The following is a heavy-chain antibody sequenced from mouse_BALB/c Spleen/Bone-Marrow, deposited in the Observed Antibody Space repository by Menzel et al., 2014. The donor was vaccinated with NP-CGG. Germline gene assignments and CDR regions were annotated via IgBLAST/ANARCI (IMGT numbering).Heavy chain of an antibody. V-gene: IGHV5-6-2*01. J-gene: IGHJ2*01. CDR3: ARHGGYGNYFDY. CDR2: INSNGGST. D-gene: IGHD2-10*02. Sequence: EVKLVESGGGLVKLGGSLKLSSAASGFTFSSYYMSWVRQTPEKRLELVAAINSNGGSTYYPDTVKGRFTISRDNAKNTLYLQMSSLKSEDAALYYCARHGGYGNYFDYWGQGTTLTVSS. CDR1: GFTFSSYY.